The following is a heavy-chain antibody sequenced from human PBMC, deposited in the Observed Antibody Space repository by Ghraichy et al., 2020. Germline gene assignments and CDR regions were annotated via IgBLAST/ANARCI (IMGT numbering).Heavy chain of an antibody. V-gene: IGHV4-4*02. Sequence: TLSLTCAVSGGSVTRNNWWSWVRQTPGKGLEWIGEIHETGRTTYNPSLRSRVIMSVDKSKNQFSLQLTSVTAADTAIYYCTSNYYYCLDNWGQGTLVTVSS. CDR2: IHETGRT. J-gene: IGHJ4*02. CDR1: GGSVTRNNW. D-gene: IGHD3-16*01. CDR3: TSNYYYCLDN.